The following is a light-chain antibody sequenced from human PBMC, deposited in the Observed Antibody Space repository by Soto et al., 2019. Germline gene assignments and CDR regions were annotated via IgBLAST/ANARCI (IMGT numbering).Light chain of an antibody. CDR2: GAS. CDR1: QSVSSSC. CDR3: QQYGSSPRT. Sequence: EIVFTQSPCPLSLSAGERATVSCTASQSVSSSCLAWYQQKPGQAPRLLIYGASSRATGIPDRFSGSGSGTDFTLTISRLEPEDFAVYYCQQYGSSPRTFGQGTKVDIK. V-gene: IGKV3-20*01. J-gene: IGKJ1*01.